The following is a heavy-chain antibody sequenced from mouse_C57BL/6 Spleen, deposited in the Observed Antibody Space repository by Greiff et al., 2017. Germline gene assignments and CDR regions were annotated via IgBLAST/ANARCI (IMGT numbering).Heavy chain of an antibody. CDR2: IYPSDSET. D-gene: IGHD1-1*01. CDR3: ARRGYYGTVYYYAMDY. CDR1: GYTFTSYW. Sequence: QVQLQQPGAELVRPGSSVKLSCKASGYTFTSYWMDWVKQRPGQGLEWIGNIYPSDSETHYNQKFKDKATLTVDKSSSTAYMQLSSLTSEDSAVYYCARRGYYGTVYYYAMDYWGQGTSVTVSS. V-gene: IGHV1-61*01. J-gene: IGHJ4*01.